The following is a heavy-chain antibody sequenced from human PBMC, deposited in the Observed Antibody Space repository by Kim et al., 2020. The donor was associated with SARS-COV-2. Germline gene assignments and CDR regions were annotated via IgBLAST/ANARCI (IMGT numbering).Heavy chain of an antibody. V-gene: IGHV3-30*04. CDR3: ARPYYYDSSGYSGFNDAFDI. CDR1: GFTFSSYA. D-gene: IGHD3-22*01. J-gene: IGHJ3*02. CDR2: ISYDGSNK. Sequence: GGSLRLSCAASGFTFSSYATHWVRQAPGKGLEWVAVISYDGSNKYYADSVKGRFTISRDNSKNTLYLQMNSLRAEDTAVYYCARPYYYDSSGYSGFNDAFDIWGQGTMVTVSS.